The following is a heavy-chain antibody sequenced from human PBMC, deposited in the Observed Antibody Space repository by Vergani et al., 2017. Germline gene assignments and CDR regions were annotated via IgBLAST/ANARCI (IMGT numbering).Heavy chain of an antibody. CDR2: IIPIFGTA. D-gene: IGHD2-15*01. CDR3: AREYVPYIKDIVVVVAAHYFYYGMDV. V-gene: IGHV1-69*01. CDR1: GYTFTNYY. J-gene: IGHJ6*02. Sequence: QVLLVQSGAEVKKPGASVRVSCKTSGYTFTNYYIHWVRPAPGQGLEWMGGIIPIFGTANYAQKFQGRVTITADESTSTAYMGLSSLRSEDTAGYYCAREYVPYIKDIVVVVAAHYFYYGMDVWDQGTTVTVSS.